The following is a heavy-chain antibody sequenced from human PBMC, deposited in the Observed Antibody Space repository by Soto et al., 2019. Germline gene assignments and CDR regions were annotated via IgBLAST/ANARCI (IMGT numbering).Heavy chain of an antibody. CDR2: ISSSSSTI. CDR1: GFTFSSYS. J-gene: IGHJ6*02. CDR3: ARDEGIAAPEKSLDV. D-gene: IGHD6-6*01. V-gene: IGHV3-48*02. Sequence: EVQLVESGGGLVQPGGSLRLSCAASGFTFSSYSMNWVCQAPGKGLEWVSYISSSSSTIYYADSVKGRFTISRDNAKNSLYLQMNSLRDEDTAVYYCARDEGIAAPEKSLDVWGQGTTVTVSS.